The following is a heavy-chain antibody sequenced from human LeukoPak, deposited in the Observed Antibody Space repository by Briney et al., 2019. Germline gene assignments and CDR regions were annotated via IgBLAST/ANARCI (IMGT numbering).Heavy chain of an antibody. J-gene: IGHJ4*02. CDR2: IYYSGST. CDR1: GGSISSGDYY. V-gene: IGHV4-30-4*08. D-gene: IGHD2-2*02. CDR3: APGTVVVPAAIYRRGWG. Sequence: SQTLSLTCTVSGGSISSGDYYWSWIRQPPGKGLEWIVYIYYSGSTYYNPSLKSRVTISVDTSKNQFSLKLSSVTAADTAVYYCAPGTVVVPAAIYRRGWGWGQGTLVTVSS.